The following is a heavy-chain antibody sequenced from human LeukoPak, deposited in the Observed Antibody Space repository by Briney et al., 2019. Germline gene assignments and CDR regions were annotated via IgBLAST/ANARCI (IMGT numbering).Heavy chain of an antibody. CDR2: IYYSGST. CDR1: GGSISSYN. J-gene: IGHJ6*04. D-gene: IGHD2/OR15-2a*01. Sequence: SETLSLTCTVSGGSISSYNWSWIRQPPGKGLEWIGYIYYSGSTNYNPSLKSRVTISVDTSKNQFSLKLSSVTAADTAVYYCAGGRGLLLMHVWGKGTTVTVSS. V-gene: IGHV4-59*01. CDR3: AGGRGLLLMHV.